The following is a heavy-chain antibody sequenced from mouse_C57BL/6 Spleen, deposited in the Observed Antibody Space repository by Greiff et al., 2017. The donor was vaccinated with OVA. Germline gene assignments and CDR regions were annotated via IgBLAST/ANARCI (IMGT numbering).Heavy chain of an antibody. CDR1: GFTFSSYA. J-gene: IGHJ2*01. CDR3: ARDTTVVAIPFDY. Sequence: EVKLMESGGGLVKPGGSLKLSCAASGFTFSSYAMSWVRQTPEKRLEWVATISDGGSYTYYPDNVKGRFTISRDNAKNNLYLQMSHLKSEDTAMYYCARDTTVVAIPFDYWGQGTTLTVSS. CDR2: ISDGGSYT. V-gene: IGHV5-4*01. D-gene: IGHD1-1*01.